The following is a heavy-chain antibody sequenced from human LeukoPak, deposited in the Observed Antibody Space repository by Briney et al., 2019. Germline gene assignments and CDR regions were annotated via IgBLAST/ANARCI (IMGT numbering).Heavy chain of an antibody. CDR3: ATRGGSGRFSENWFDP. CDR1: GYTLTELS. J-gene: IGHJ5*02. CDR2: FDPEDGET. V-gene: IGHV1-24*01. D-gene: IGHD3-10*01. Sequence: ASVKVSCKVSGYTLTELSMHWVRQAPGKGLEWMGGFDPEDGETIYAQKFQGRVTMTEDTSTDTAYMELSSLRSEDTAVYYCATRGGSGRFSENWFDPWGLGTLVTVSS.